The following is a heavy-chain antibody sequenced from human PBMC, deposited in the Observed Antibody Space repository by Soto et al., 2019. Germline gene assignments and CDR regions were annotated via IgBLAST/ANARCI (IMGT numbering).Heavy chain of an antibody. D-gene: IGHD3-3*01. CDR2: IYYSGST. J-gene: IGHJ5*02. V-gene: IGHV4-59*01. Sequence: SETLSLTCTVSGGSINSYYWSWIRQPRGKGLEWIGYIYYSGSTNYNPSLKSRVTISVDTSKNQFSLKISSVTAADTAVYYCAKVNDFWTGYYSTNWFDPWGQGTLVTVSS. CDR1: GGSINSYY. CDR3: AKVNDFWTGYYSTNWFDP.